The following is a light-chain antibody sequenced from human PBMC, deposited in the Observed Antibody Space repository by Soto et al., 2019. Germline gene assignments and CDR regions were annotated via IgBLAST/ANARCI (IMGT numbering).Light chain of an antibody. CDR1: QSVSSN. J-gene: IGKJ5*01. V-gene: IGKV3-15*01. Sequence: EIVMTQSPATLSVSPGERATLSCRASQSVSSNLAWYQQKPGQAPRLLIYGASTRATGIPARVSGSGSGTEFTRTISSLQCEDFAVYYCQQYYNWPPITFGQGTRLEIK. CDR2: GAS. CDR3: QQYYNWPPIT.